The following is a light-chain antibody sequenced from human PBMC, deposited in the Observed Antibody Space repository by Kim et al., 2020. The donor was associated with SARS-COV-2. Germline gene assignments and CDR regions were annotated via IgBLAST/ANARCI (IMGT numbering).Light chain of an antibody. Sequence: NFTLTQPHSVSESPGKTVTISCTRSSGSIDDNYVQWYQQRPGGVPTTVIYEDDQRPSGVSDRFSGSIDNSSNSASLTISGLRTEGEADYYCQSYNRDNVLFGGGTKLTVL. J-gene: IGLJ2*01. CDR1: SGSIDDNY. CDR2: EDD. CDR3: QSYNRDNVL. V-gene: IGLV6-57*04.